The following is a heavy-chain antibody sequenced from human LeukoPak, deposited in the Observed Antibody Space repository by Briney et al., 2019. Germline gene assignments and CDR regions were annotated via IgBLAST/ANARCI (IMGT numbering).Heavy chain of an antibody. CDR1: GFTFSSYS. Sequence: PGGSLRLSCAASGFTFSSYSINWVRQAPGKGLEWVSSISSSSRYIYYADSVKGRFTISRDNAKNSLYLQMNSLRAEDTAVYYCARSARDSEYTNMDYWGQGTLVTVSS. D-gene: IGHD5-18*01. J-gene: IGHJ4*02. V-gene: IGHV3-21*01. CDR2: ISSSSRYI. CDR3: ARSARDSEYTNMDY.